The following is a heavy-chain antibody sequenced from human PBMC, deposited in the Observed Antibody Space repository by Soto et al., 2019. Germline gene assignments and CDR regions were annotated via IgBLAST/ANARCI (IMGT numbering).Heavy chain of an antibody. D-gene: IGHD5-12*01. CDR3: ASIRDGYNLHYYYGMDV. Sequence: QVQLVQSGAEVKKPGSSVKVSCKASGGTFNSYAISWVRQAPGQGLECMGGIIPIFGTANYAQKFKGRVTITADESTSTAYMELGSLRSEDTAVYYCASIRDGYNLHYYYGMDVWGQGTTVTVSS. CDR1: GGTFNSYA. V-gene: IGHV1-69*12. CDR2: IIPIFGTA. J-gene: IGHJ6*02.